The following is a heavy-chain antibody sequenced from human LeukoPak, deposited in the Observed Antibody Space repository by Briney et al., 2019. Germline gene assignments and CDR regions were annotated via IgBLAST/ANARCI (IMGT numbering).Heavy chain of an antibody. D-gene: IGHD1-26*01. CDR1: GFTFSSYA. Sequence: PGGSLRLSCAASGFTFSSYAMNWVRQAPGKGLEWVAFVRYDGSNKNYVDSVKGRFTISRDNSKNTLYLQMNSLRAEDTAVYYCAKDIALYREPLDYWGQGTLVTVSS. CDR2: VRYDGSNK. J-gene: IGHJ4*02. CDR3: AKDIALYREPLDY. V-gene: IGHV3-30*02.